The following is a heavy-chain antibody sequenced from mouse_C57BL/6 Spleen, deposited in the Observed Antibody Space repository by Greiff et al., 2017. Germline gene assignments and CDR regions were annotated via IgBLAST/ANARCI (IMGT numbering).Heavy chain of an antibody. Sequence: EVMLVESGGGLVKPGGSLKLSCAASGFTFSSYAMSWVRQTPEKRLEWVATISDGGSYTYYPDNVKGRFTISRDNAKNNPYLQMSQLKSEDTAMYCCARDRRDSSYFDYWGQGTTLTVSS. CDR2: ISDGGSYT. CDR3: ARDRRDSSYFDY. CDR1: GFTFSSYA. V-gene: IGHV5-4*01. J-gene: IGHJ2*01.